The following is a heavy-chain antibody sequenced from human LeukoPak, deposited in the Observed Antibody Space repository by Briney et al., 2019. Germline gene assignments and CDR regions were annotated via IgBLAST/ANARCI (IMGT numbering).Heavy chain of an antibody. CDR2: VNPNSGDT. CDR1: GYSFNIYE. CDR3: SRGPRFDP. J-gene: IGHJ5*02. V-gene: IGHV1-8*01. Sequence: AASVKVSCKTTGYSFNIYEINWVRQATGQGLEWMGWVNPNSGDTDYAQQFQGRLTMTRNTSISTAYMELSGLRLEDTAVYYCSRGPRFDPWGQGTLVTVSS.